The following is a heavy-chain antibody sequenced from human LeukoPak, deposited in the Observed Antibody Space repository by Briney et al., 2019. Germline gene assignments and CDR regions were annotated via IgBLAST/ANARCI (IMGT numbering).Heavy chain of an antibody. CDR2: IKSKTDGGTT. D-gene: IGHD3-22*01. CDR1: GFTFSNAW. V-gene: IGHV3-15*01. CDR3: TTQTYSGGHYYDSSGYYEVVKYFDH. J-gene: IGHJ4*02. Sequence: PGRSLRLSCAASGFTFSNAWMSWVRQAPGKGLEWVGRIKSKTDGGTTYYAAPVKGRFTISRDDSKNTLYLQMNSLKTEDTAVYYCTTQTYSGGHYYDSSGYYEVVKYFDHWGQGTLVAVSS.